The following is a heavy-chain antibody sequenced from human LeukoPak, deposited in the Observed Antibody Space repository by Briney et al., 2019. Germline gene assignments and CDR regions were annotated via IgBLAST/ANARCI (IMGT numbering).Heavy chain of an antibody. CDR1: GGSIRSFY. V-gene: IGHV4-59*08. D-gene: IGHD6-13*01. Sequence: SETLSLTCTVSGGSIRSFYWSWIRQPPGKGLEWIGYIYYSGSPTYNPSLKSRVTISVDTSKNQFSLKLSSVTAADTAVYYCASSIAVADPFDYWGQGTQVTVSS. CDR2: IYYSGSP. CDR3: ASSIAVADPFDY. J-gene: IGHJ4*02.